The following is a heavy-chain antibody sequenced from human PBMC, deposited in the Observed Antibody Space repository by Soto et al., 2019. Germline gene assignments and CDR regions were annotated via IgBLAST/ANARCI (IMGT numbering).Heavy chain of an antibody. Sequence: PGGSLRLSCAASGFMFSAYTMSWVRQAPGKGLEWLSSITSNSDHIDYADSVRGRFTVSRDNARKSLYLQMSSLRADDSAVYYCARGRRIMIRLCAMDVWGQGTTVTVSS. J-gene: IGHJ6*02. D-gene: IGHD3-16*01. CDR1: GFMFSAYT. V-gene: IGHV3-21*04. CDR2: ITSNSDHI. CDR3: ARGRRIMIRLCAMDV.